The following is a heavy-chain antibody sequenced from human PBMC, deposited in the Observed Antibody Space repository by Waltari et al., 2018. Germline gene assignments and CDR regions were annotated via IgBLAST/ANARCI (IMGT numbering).Heavy chain of an antibody. CDR3: ARQPRIIVTPYYYYMDV. CDR1: GGSFIGYY. CDR2: IDHSGNT. J-gene: IGHJ6*03. D-gene: IGHD3-22*01. V-gene: IGHV4-34*01. Sequence: QVQLQQWGAGLLKPSETLSLTCAVQGGSFIGYYWGWIRQSSGKGLEWIGEIDHSGNTNDNPSLKRRVTISQDTSRIHFFLKLNAVTAADTAVYYCARQPRIIVTPYYYYMDVWGKGTTVTVSS.